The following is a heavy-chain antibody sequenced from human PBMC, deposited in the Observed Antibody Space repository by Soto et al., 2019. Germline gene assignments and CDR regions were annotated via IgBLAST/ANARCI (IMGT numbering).Heavy chain of an antibody. V-gene: IGHV4-59*01. J-gene: IGHJ5*02. CDR2: MYNTGST. D-gene: IGHD1-26*01. CDR3: ATQEVGGSYVYTFDP. Sequence: PSETLSLTCTVSGGSISGYYWSWIRQPPGKGLEWIGYMYNTGSTVYNPSFKSRVTISVDTSKNQFSLKLNSVTAADTAVYYCATQEVGGSYVYTFDPWGQGTPVTVSS. CDR1: GGSISGYY.